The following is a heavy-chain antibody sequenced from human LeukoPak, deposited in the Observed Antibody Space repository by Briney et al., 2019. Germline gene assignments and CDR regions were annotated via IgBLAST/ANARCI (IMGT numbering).Heavy chain of an antibody. V-gene: IGHV4-59*01. J-gene: IGHJ4*02. CDR3: ARGTGTTAY. D-gene: IGHD1-1*01. CDR2: IYYSGST. Sequence: PSETLSLTXTVSGGSIRSYYWSWIRQPPGKGLEWIGYIYYSGSTNYNPSLKSRVTISVDTSKNQFSLKLSSVTAADTAVYYCARGTGTTAYWGQGTLVTVSS. CDR1: GGSIRSYY.